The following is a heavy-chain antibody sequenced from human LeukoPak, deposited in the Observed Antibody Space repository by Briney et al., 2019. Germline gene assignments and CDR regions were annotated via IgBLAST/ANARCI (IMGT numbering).Heavy chain of an antibody. D-gene: IGHD3-3*02. CDR2: IYYTGST. J-gene: IGHJ4*02. Sequence: SETLSLTCTVSGGSMNNYYGSWIRQPPGKGLEWIAYIYYTGSTHYNPSLKSRVTMSVDTSKNQFSLSLSSVTAADTAVYYCARHISGAATLDWGQGTLVTVSS. CDR3: ARHISGAATLD. V-gene: IGHV4-59*08. CDR1: GGSMNNYY.